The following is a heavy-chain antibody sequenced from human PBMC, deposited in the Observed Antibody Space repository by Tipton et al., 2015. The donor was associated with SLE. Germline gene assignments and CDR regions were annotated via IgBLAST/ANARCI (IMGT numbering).Heavy chain of an antibody. V-gene: IGHV4-4*07. D-gene: IGHD1-26*01. CDR3: ARVDSGTFYEIDY. J-gene: IGHJ4*02. CDR2: IYTSGST. CDR1: GGSTSSYY. Sequence: TLSLTCSVSGGSTSSYYWSWIRQPAGKGLEWMGRIYTSGSTNYNPSLKSRVTISVDTSKQQFSLRLSSVTAADTAVYYCARVDSGTFYEIDYWGQGTLVTVSS.